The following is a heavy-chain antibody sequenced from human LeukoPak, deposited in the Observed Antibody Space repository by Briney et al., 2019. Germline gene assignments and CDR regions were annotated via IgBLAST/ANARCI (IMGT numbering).Heavy chain of an antibody. Sequence: PGGSLRLSCAASGSTFSSYAMSWVRQAPGKGLEWVSAISGSGGSTYYADSVKGRFTISRDNSKNTLYLQMNSLRAEDTAVYYCAKPPKLVGATPFDYWGREPWSPSPQ. CDR1: GSTFSSYA. D-gene: IGHD1-26*01. CDR2: ISGSGGST. CDR3: AKPPKLVGATPFDY. V-gene: IGHV3-23*01. J-gene: IGHJ4*02.